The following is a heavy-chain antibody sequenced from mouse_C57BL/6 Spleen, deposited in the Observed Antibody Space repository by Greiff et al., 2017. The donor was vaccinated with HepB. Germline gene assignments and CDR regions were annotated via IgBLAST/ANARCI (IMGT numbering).Heavy chain of an antibody. V-gene: IGHV5-16*01. J-gene: IGHJ2*01. D-gene: IGHD2-4*01. CDR2: INYDGSST. Sequence: EVKLMESEGGLVQPGSSMKLSCTASGFTFSDYYMAWVRQVPEKGLEWVANINYDGSSTYYLDSLKSRFIISRDNAKNILYLQMSSLKSEDTATYYCASGDYDYDLYYFDYWGQGTTLTVSS. CDR1: GFTFSDYY. CDR3: ASGDYDYDLYYFDY.